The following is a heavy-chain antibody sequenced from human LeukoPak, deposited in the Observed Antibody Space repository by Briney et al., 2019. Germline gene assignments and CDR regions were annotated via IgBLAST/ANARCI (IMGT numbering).Heavy chain of an antibody. CDR1: GFTFSDYY. D-gene: IGHD6-13*01. CDR2: ISSSSSTT. V-gene: IGHV3-11*04. CDR3: ASSIVADGTSPFDY. Sequence: GGSLRLSCAASGFTFSDYYMSWIRQAPGKGLEWVSYISSSSSTTYYADSVKGRFTISRDNAKNSLYMQMNSLRAEDTAVYYCASSIVADGTSPFDYWGQGTLVTVSS. J-gene: IGHJ4*02.